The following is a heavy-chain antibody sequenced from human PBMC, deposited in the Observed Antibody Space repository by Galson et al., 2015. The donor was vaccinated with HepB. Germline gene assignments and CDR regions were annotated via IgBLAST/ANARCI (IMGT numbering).Heavy chain of an antibody. D-gene: IGHD6-19*01. CDR2: IYSGGSG. J-gene: IGHJ4*02. CDR1: GFTVSSKS. CDR3: AKRGRGIAVAGTNRG. Sequence: SLRLSCAASGFTVSSKSMSWVRQAPGKGLEWVSVIYSGGSGYYADSVKGRFTISRDNSKNTLYLQTNSLRAEDTAVYYCAKRGRGIAVAGTNRGWGQGTLVTVSS. V-gene: IGHV3-53*01.